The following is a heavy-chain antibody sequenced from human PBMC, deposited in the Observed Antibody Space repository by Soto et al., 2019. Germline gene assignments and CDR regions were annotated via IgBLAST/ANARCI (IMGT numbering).Heavy chain of an antibody. J-gene: IGHJ6*03. CDR1: GGSFSGYY. V-gene: IGHV4-34*01. CDR3: ARGMLYYYYYMDV. Sequence: QVQLQQWGAGLLKPSETLSLTCAVYGGSFSGYYWSWIRQPPGKGLEWIGEINHSGSTNYNPSLKSRVIISVDTFKNQFSLKLSSVTAADTAVYYCARGMLYYYYYMDVWGKGTTVTVSS. D-gene: IGHD2-8*01. CDR2: INHSGST.